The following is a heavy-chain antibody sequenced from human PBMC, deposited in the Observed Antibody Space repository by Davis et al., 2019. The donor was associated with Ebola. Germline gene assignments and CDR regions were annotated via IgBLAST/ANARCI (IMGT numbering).Heavy chain of an antibody. J-gene: IGHJ4*02. CDR1: GYIFSNYG. CDR2: IGPYKENT. V-gene: IGHV1-18*04. CDR3: ARTPGQKYLQSFDY. D-gene: IGHD4-11*01. Sequence: ASVNVSCKASGYIFSNYGISWVRQAPGQGLEWMGWIGPYKENTYYAQKVQSRVTMTTDTSTSTAYMELRSLRSDDTAVYYYARTPGQKYLQSFDYWAQGTLVTVSS.